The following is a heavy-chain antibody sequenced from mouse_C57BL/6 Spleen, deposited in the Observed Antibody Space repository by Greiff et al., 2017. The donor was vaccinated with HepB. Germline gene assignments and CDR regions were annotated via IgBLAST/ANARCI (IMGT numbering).Heavy chain of an antibody. J-gene: IGHJ2*01. CDR2: ISSGGSYT. CDR1: GFTFSSYG. Sequence: EVMLVESGGDLVKPGGSLKLSCAASGFTFSSYGMSWVRQTPDKRLEWVATISSGGSYTYYPDSVKGRFTISRDNAKNTLYLQMSSLKSEDTAMYYCARQSGPSFFDYWGQGTTLTVSS. D-gene: IGHD1-3*01. CDR3: ARQSGPSFFDY. V-gene: IGHV5-6*01.